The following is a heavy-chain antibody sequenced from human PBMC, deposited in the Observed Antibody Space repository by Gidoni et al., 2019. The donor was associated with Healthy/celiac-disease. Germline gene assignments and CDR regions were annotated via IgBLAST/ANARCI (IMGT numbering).Heavy chain of an antibody. CDR3: ASFLSSWPRFDY. J-gene: IGHJ4*02. Sequence: QVQLQESGPGLVKPSQTLSRTCPVSGGPLSSGDYYWSWIRPPPGKGLEWIGYIYYSGSTYYNPSLKSRVTISVDTSKNQFSLKLSSVTAADTAVYYCASFLSSWPRFDYWGQGTLVTVSS. D-gene: IGHD6-13*01. V-gene: IGHV4-30-4*01. CDR2: IYYSGST. CDR1: GGPLSSGDYY.